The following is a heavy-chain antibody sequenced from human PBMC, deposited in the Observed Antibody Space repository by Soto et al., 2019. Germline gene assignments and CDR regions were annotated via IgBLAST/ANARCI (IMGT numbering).Heavy chain of an antibody. CDR2: IYHSGGT. J-gene: IGHJ5*02. D-gene: IGHD2-2*01. V-gene: IGHV4-38-2*01. CDR3: GRPELGSSIHSCFGN. Sequence: SETLSLTCAVFGYSISSGYYCGWIRQPPVKGLKWIGSIYHSGGTYYDPSLKSRVTISLYTSNNHFSLKIRCLTAADTAAYYCGRPELGSSIHSCFGNWGKG. CDR1: GYSISSGYY.